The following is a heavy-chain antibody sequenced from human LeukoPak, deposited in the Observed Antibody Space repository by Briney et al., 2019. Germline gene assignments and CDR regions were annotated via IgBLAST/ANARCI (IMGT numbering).Heavy chain of an antibody. V-gene: IGHV3-74*01. CDR3: ARCSYSGGSCPDY. CDR1: GFTFSSYA. CDR2: INNGGSST. D-gene: IGHD2-15*01. Sequence: GSLRLSCAASGFTFSSYAMSWVRQAPGKGLVWLSRINNGGSSTGYADSVKGRFTTSRDNAKNTLYLQMNSLRAEDTAVYYCARCSYSGGSCPDYWGQGTLVTVSS. J-gene: IGHJ4*02.